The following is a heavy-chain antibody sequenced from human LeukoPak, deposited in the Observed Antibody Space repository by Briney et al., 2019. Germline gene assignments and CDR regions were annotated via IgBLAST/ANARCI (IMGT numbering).Heavy chain of an antibody. CDR1: GDSINSYY. D-gene: IGHD3-3*01. CDR2: IYYTGNT. J-gene: IGHJ3*01. Sequence: SETLSLTCTVSGDSINSYYWSWIRQPPGKGLEWIGNIYYTGNTNYNPSLKSRVSISLDTSRNQFFLNLSSMTAADTAVYYCARSFGSKNAFDVWGQGTVVTVSS. V-gene: IGHV4-59*08. CDR3: ARSFGSKNAFDV.